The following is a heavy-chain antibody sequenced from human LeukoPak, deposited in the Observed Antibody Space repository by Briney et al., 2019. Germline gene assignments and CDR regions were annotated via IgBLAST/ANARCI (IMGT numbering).Heavy chain of an antibody. J-gene: IGHJ6*03. Sequence: PGGSLRLSCAASGFTVSSNYMSWVRQAPGKGLEWVSVIYSGGSTYYADSVKGRFTISRDNSKNTLYLQMNSLRAEDTAVYYCARDMSYDSSGYYYMDVWGKGTTVTVSS. V-gene: IGHV3-53*01. CDR2: IYSGGST. CDR1: GFTVSSNY. D-gene: IGHD3-22*01. CDR3: ARDMSYDSSGYYYMDV.